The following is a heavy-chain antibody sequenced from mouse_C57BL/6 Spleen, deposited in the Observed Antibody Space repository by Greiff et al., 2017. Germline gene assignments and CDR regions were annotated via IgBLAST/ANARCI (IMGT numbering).Heavy chain of an antibody. CDR1: GYTFTSYW. Sequence: QVQLQQPGAELVRPGSSVKLSCKASGYTFTSYWMHWVKQRPIQGLEWIGNIDPSDSETHYNQKFKDKATLTVDKSSSTAYMQLSSLTSEDSAVYYCARWLGNCYAMDYWGQGTSVTVSA. J-gene: IGHJ4*01. CDR2: IDPSDSET. D-gene: IGHD2-2*01. V-gene: IGHV1-52*01. CDR3: ARWLGNCYAMDY.